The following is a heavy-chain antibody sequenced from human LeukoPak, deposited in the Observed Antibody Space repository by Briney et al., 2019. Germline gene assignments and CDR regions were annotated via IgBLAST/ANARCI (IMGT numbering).Heavy chain of an antibody. CDR3: ARGLGYYYYYMDV. Sequence: SETLSLTCTVSGGSISSYYWSWIRQPAGKGLEWIGRIYSSGSTNYNPSLKSRVTMSVDTSKNQFSLKVTSVTAADTAVYYCARGLGYYYYYMDVWGKGTTVTVSS. V-gene: IGHV4-4*07. D-gene: IGHD3-16*01. CDR1: GGSISSYY. CDR2: IYSSGST. J-gene: IGHJ6*03.